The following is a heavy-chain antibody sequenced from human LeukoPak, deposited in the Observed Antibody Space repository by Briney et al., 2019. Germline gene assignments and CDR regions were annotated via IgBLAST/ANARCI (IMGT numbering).Heavy chain of an antibody. CDR2: ISDIGSI. D-gene: IGHD2/OR15-2a*01. Sequence: SETLSLSCTVSGGSISSYYWSWIRQPPGKGLEWIAYISDIGSINYNPSLKSRVTISLDTSKNQFSLKLSSVTAADTAVYYCAGHHPRNTVDFWGQGTLVTVSS. CDR1: GGSISSYY. CDR3: AGHHPRNTVDF. J-gene: IGHJ4*02. V-gene: IGHV4-59*08.